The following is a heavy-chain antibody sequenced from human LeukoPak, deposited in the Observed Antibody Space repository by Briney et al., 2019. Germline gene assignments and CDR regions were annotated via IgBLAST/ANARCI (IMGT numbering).Heavy chain of an antibody. CDR1: GFTFSSYA. CDR3: AGGISATGGG. CDR2: ISGSGDDT. J-gene: IGHJ3*01. D-gene: IGHD6-25*01. Sequence: GASLRLSCAASGFTFSSYAVNWVRQAPGKGQEWVSGISGSGDDTYYADSVKGRFTISRDNSKNTLYLQMNSLRAEDTAVYYCAGGISATGGGWGQGTMVTVSS. V-gene: IGHV3-23*01.